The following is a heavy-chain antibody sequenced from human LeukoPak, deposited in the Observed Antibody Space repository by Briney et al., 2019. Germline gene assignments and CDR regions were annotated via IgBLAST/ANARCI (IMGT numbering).Heavy chain of an antibody. CDR2: ISSSGSTI. Sequence: GGSLRLSCAASGFTFSDYYMSWIRQAPGKGLEWVSYISSSGSTIYYADSVKGRFTLSRDNAKNSLYLQMNSLRAEDTAVYYCARLVVVAATGGYYMDVWGKGTTVTVSS. CDR1: GFTFSDYY. J-gene: IGHJ6*03. CDR3: ARLVVVAATGGYYMDV. V-gene: IGHV3-11*01. D-gene: IGHD2-15*01.